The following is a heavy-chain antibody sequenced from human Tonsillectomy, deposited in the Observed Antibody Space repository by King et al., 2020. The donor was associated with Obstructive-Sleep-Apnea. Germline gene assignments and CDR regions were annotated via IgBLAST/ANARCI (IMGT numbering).Heavy chain of an antibody. J-gene: IGHJ4*02. V-gene: IGHV3-30*02. CDR3: AKDRSSGCLDY. CDR1: GFTFSSYG. Sequence: VQLVESGGGVVQPGRSLRLSCAASGFTFSSYGMHWVRQAPGKGLEWVAFIRYDGSNKYYADSVKGRFTISRDNSKNTLYLQMNSLRAEDTAVYYCAKDRSSGCLDYWGQATLVTVSS. CDR2: IRYDGSNK. D-gene: IGHD6-19*01.